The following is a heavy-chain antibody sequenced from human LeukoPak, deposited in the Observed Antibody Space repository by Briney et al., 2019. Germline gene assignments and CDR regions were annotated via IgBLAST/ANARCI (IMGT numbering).Heavy chain of an antibody. V-gene: IGHV3-7*01. CDR1: GHPFSICY. D-gene: IGHD4-17*01. CDR2: IKHDGSDK. J-gene: IGHJ2*01. Sequence: GGSLRLFCAASGHPFSICYKICVRQATGKAVECLAYIKHDGSDKYYVDSVKGRFTVSRDNAKNSLSLQMNSLRADDTAVYYCARTDYGDYDWYFDLWGRGTLVTVSS. CDR3: ARTDYGDYDWYFDL.